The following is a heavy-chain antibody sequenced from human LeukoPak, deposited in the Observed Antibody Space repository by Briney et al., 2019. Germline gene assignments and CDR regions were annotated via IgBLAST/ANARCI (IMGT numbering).Heavy chain of an antibody. D-gene: IGHD3-22*01. CDR3: ARDYYDSSGYYRHPDYYYYGMDV. J-gene: IGHJ6*02. CDR2: ISAYNGNT. CDR1: GYTFTSYG. Sequence: GASVKVSCKASGYTFTSYGISWVRQAPGQGLEWMGWISAYNGNTNYAQKLQGRVTMTTDTSTSTAYMELRSLRSDDTAVYYCARDYYDSSGYYRHPDYYYYGMDVWGQGTTVAVSS. V-gene: IGHV1-18*01.